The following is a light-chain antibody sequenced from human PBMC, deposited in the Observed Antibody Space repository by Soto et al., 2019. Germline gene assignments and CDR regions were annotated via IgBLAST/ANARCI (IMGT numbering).Light chain of an antibody. CDR3: QTYDNSLNAYV. J-gene: IGLJ1*01. V-gene: IGLV1-40*01. CDR2: GNT. CDR1: GSTIGAAYD. Sequence: QSVLTQPPSVSGAPGQRVTISCTGSGSTIGAAYDVHWYQQFPGAAPKVLIYGNTNRPSGVPDRFSGSKSGTSASLAITGLQAEDEADYYCQTYDNSLNAYVFGTGTKATVL.